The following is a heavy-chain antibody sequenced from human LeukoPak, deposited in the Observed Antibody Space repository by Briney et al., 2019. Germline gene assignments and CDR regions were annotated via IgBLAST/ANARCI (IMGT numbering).Heavy chain of an antibody. CDR1: GFTFSSYA. J-gene: IGHJ5*02. CDR2: ISYDGSNK. CDR3: ARGDGYSSGAGNWFDP. Sequence: PGGSLRLSCAASGFTFSSYAMHWVRQAPGKGLEWVAVISYDGSNKYYADSVKGRFTISRDNSKNTLYLQMNSLRAEDTAVYYCARGDGYSSGAGNWFDPWGQGTLVTVSS. D-gene: IGHD6-19*01. V-gene: IGHV3-30-3*01.